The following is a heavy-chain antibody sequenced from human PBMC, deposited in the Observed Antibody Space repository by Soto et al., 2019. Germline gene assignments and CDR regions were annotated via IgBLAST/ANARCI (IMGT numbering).Heavy chain of an antibody. J-gene: IGHJ6*02. CDR2: IYHSGST. V-gene: IGHV4-30-2*01. Sequence: QLQLQESGSGLVKPSQTLSLTCAVSGGSISSGGYSWSWIRQPPGKGLEWIGYIYHSGSTYYNPSLKSRVTISVDRYNNQFSLKLSSVTAADTAVYYCARDRTAMAYIRRDYYGMDVWGQGTTVTVSS. D-gene: IGHD5-18*01. CDR3: ARDRTAMAYIRRDYYGMDV. CDR1: GGSISSGGYS.